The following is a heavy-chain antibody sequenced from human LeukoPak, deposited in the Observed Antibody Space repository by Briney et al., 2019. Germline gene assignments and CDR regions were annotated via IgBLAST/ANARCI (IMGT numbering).Heavy chain of an antibody. CDR1: GFTFSSYG. J-gene: IGHJ4*02. CDR2: ISYDGSNK. D-gene: IGHD3-22*01. Sequence: PGGSLRLSCAASGFTFSSYGMHWVRQAPGKGLEWVAVISYDGSNKYYADSVKGRFTISRDNSKNTLYLQMNSLRAEDTAVYYCAKALIYYDSSGYPRELIDYWGQGTLVTVSS. V-gene: IGHV3-30*18. CDR3: AKALIYYDSSGYPRELIDY.